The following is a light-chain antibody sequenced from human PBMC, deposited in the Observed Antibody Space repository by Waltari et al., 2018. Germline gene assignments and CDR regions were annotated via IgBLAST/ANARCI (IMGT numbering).Light chain of an antibody. V-gene: IGKV1-5*03. J-gene: IGKJ1*01. CDR3: QQFDTYPWT. CDR2: KAS. Sequence: DIQLTQSPSTLSASVGDRVTITCRASQDIGTWLAWYQQKPGKAPKLLLYKASRLQSGVPSRFSGRGFGTEFTLTISSLQPEDFATFYCQQFDTYPWTFGQGTKVDIK. CDR1: QDIGTW.